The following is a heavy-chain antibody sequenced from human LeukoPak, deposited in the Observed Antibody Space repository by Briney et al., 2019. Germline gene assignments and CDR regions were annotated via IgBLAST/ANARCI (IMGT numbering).Heavy chain of an antibody. J-gene: IGHJ3*01. V-gene: IGHV1-2*02. D-gene: IGHD2-8*01. CDR3: AEMADGAFGV. CDR1: GDTFSGYY. Sequence: ASVKVSCKASGDTFSGYYVHWVRQAPGHGVEWMGWMNPKSGGTNYAQKFQGRVTMTREMSISTAYMELSRLRSDDTAVYYCAEMADGAFGVWGQGTMVTVSS. CDR2: MNPKSGGT.